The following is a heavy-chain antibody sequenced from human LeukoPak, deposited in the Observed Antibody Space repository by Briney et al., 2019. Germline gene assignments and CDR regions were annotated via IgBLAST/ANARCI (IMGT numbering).Heavy chain of an antibody. CDR1: GFTFSNYG. D-gene: IGHD3-3*01. J-gene: IGHJ4*02. CDR2: SRNKDHRYST. CDR3: VRGHDSFDY. Sequence: GGSLRLSCVASGFTFSNYGMHWVRQAPGKGLEWVGRSRNKDHRYSTEYAASVKGRFTISRDESKNSLYLQMNSLKIEDTAIYYCVRGHDSFDYWGQGTLVTVSS. V-gene: IGHV3-72*01.